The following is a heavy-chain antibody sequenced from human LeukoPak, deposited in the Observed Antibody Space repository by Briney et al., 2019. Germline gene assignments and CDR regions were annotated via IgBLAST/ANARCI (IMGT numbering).Heavy chain of an antibody. CDR1: GGSFSGYY. CDR3: ARGYTGYYYYYGMDV. Sequence: SETLSLTCAVSGGSFSGYYWRWIRQPPGKGLEWIGEINHSGSTNYNPSLKSRVTISVDTSKNQFSLKLTSVTAADTAVYYCARGYTGYYYYYGMDVWGQGTTVAVSS. J-gene: IGHJ6*02. V-gene: IGHV4-34*01. CDR2: INHSGST. D-gene: IGHD1-1*01.